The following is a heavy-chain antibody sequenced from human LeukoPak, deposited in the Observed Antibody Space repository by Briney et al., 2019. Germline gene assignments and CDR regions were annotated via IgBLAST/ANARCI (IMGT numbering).Heavy chain of an antibody. Sequence: PSQTLSLTCTVSGGSISSGGYYWRWIRQHPGKGLEWIGYIYYSGSTYYNPSLKSRVTISVDTSKNQFSLKLSSVTAADTAVYYCARGWYSSSWFFDYWGQGTLVTVSS. CDR1: GGSISSGGYY. CDR3: ARGWYSSSWFFDY. V-gene: IGHV4-31*03. J-gene: IGHJ4*02. D-gene: IGHD6-13*01. CDR2: IYYSGST.